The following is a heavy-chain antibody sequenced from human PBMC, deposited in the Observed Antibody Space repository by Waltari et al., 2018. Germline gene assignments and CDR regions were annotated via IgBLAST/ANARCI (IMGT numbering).Heavy chain of an antibody. J-gene: IGHJ6*02. CDR3: ARDDWWAPMGMDV. Sequence: QVRLVQSGAERKRPGASVQVSCKTSGYSFTRDPNHWVRRGPGERLQWVGRINPADGRTEYSGTFGGRITLTRDISATTVFLELTGLRVDDTAVYFCARDDWWAPMGMDVWGQGTTVIVS. CDR1: GYSFTRDP. V-gene: IGHV1-3*01. CDR2: INPADGRT. D-gene: IGHD2-8*02.